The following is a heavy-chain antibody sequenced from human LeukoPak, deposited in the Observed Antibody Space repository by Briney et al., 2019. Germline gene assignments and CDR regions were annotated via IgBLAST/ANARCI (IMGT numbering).Heavy chain of an antibody. CDR3: ARDQVLWSTGAFDI. D-gene: IGHD3-10*01. J-gene: IGHJ3*02. V-gene: IGHV1-69*05. CDR2: IIPIFGTA. CDR1: GGTFISYA. Sequence: SVKVSCKASGGTFISYAISWVRQAPGQGPEWMGGIIPIFGTANYAQKFQGRVTITTDESTSTAYMELSSLRSEDTAVYYCARDQVLWSTGAFDIWGQGTMVTVSS.